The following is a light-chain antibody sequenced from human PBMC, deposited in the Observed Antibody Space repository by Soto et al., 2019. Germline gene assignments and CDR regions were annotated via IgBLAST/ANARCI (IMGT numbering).Light chain of an antibody. V-gene: IGKV1-5*03. CDR3: LQYNSYYT. J-gene: IGKJ2*01. CDR1: QSISSW. Sequence: DIQMTQSPSTLSASVGDRVTITCRASQSISSWLAWYQQKPGKAPKLLIYKASSLESGVPSRFSGSGSGTEFTIIISSLQPFDFATYYCLQYNSYYTFAQETKLAIK. CDR2: KAS.